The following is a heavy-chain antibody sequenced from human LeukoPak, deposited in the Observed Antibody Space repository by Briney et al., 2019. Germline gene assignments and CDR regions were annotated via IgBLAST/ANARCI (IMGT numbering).Heavy chain of an antibody. CDR3: ARPLDYGDYVPLDY. J-gene: IGHJ4*02. V-gene: IGHV3-48*03. Sequence: GGSLRLSCAASGFTFGSYEMNWVRQAPGKGLERISYISSSGTTIYYADSVKGRFTISRDNAKKSLYLQMNSLRAEDTAVYYCARPLDYGDYVPLDYWGQGTLVTISS. CDR2: ISSSGTTI. CDR1: GFTFGSYE. D-gene: IGHD4-17*01.